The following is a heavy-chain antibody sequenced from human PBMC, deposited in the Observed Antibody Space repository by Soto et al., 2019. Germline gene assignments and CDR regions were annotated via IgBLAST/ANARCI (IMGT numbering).Heavy chain of an antibody. CDR3: ATKDDHKDDQPYYYGMDV. J-gene: IGHJ6*02. V-gene: IGHV1-18*01. CDR2: ISVFNGDT. CDR1: GYTSSSYG. D-gene: IGHD3-16*01. Sequence: ASVKVSCKALGYTSSSYGINWVRQAPGQGLEWMGWISVFNGDTKYAQKFQGRVAITKDPGTSTAHMELRSLRSDDAAVYFCATKDDHKDDQPYYYGMDVWGQGTTVTSP.